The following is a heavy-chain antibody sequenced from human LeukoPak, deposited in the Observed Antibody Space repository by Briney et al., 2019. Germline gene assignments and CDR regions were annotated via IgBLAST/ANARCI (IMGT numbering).Heavy chain of an antibody. CDR2: IYSGGST. V-gene: IGHV3-53*04. D-gene: IGHD6-13*01. Sequence: PGGSLRLSCAASGFSVGSNYMTWVRQAPGKGLECVSVIYSGGSTYYADSVKGRFTISRHNTKNTLYLQMNSLRAEDTAAYYCSSSSPTSYTDYWGQGTLVTVSS. CDR3: SSSSPTSYTDY. J-gene: IGHJ4*02. CDR1: GFSVGSNY.